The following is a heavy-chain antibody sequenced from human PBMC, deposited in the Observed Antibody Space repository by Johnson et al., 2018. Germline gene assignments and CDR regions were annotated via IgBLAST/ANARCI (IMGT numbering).Heavy chain of an antibody. J-gene: IGHJ4*02. V-gene: IGHV3-30*18. D-gene: IGHD3-3*01. Sequence: QVQLVQSGGGGVQPGKSLRLSCAASGYSFSYYSMSWVRQAPGGGLEWVSWIIYDGSAEKYADSVRGRFTISRDNAKNMVFLQMNSLRHEETAVYYCVKATYGTLEPFFYHGGQGTPVIVSS. CDR1: GYSFSYYS. CDR2: IIYDGSAE. CDR3: VKATYGTLEPFFYH.